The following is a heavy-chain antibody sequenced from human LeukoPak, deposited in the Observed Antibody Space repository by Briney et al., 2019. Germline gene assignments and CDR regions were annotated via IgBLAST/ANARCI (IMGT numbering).Heavy chain of an antibody. J-gene: IGHJ3*02. CDR1: GFTFSSYA. V-gene: IGHV3-30-3*01. D-gene: IGHD3-9*01. CDR2: ISYDGSNK. Sequence: PGRSLRLSCAASGFTFSSYAMHWVRQAPGKGLEWVAVISYDGSNKHYADSVKGRFTISRDNSKNTLYLQMNSLRAEDTAVYYCARDRLRYFDWLFSSEAFDIWGQGTMVTVSS. CDR3: ARDRLRYFDWLFSSEAFDI.